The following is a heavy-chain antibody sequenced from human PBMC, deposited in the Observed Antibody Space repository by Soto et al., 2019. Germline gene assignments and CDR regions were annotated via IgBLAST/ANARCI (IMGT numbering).Heavy chain of an antibody. CDR1: GFTSTRYS. CDR2: INPNNGGT. D-gene: IGHD3-16*02. J-gene: IGHJ6*02. Sequence: QVQLVQPGAEVMKPGASVKISCKASGFTSTRYSVHWVRQAPGQGPEWMGRINPNNGGTNYAQEFQGRFTMTRDTSTTIVYMDLSSLRSEDTAVYYCASRVNADFDVRGQGTTVTVS. CDR3: ASRVNADFDV. V-gene: IGHV1-46*01.